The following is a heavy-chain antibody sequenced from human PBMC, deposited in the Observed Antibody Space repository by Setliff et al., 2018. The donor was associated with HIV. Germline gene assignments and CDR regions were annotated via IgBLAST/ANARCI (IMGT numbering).Heavy chain of an antibody. CDR1: GYSISSGYY. J-gene: IGHJ4*02. CDR3: ARVPHRVVGTTTLLYHFDY. V-gene: IGHV4-38-2*01. CDR2: IQHSGTT. Sequence: PSETLSLTCAVSGYSISSGYYWAWIRQFPGKGLDWIGSIQHSGTTYYNPSLKSRVTRSVDTTTNQVSLQVNSVTAVDTAVYYCARVPHRVVGTTTLLYHFDYWGLGTLVTVSS. D-gene: IGHD1-26*01.